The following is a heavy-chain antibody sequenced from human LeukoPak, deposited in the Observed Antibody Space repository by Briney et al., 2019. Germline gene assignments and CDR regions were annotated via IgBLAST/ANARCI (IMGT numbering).Heavy chain of an antibody. CDR3: ARISSGGYVFDY. D-gene: IGHD6-19*01. V-gene: IGHV4-39*01. CDR1: GGSISDTDYY. CDR2: ISYSGTT. Sequence: PSETLSLTCTVYGGSISDTDYYWGWMRQSPGKGLEWIGSISYSGTTYYNPSLKSGVTLSADRSKNQFSLQLNSVTPEDTAVYYCARISSGGYVFDYWGQGTLVTVSS. J-gene: IGHJ4*02.